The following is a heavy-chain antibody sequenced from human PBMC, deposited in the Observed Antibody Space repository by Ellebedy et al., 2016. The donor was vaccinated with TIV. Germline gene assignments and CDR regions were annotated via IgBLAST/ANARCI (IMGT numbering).Heavy chain of an antibody. CDR2: IYYSGST. J-gene: IGHJ6*03. CDR1: GGSISSYY. V-gene: IGHV4-59*12. D-gene: IGHD3-22*01. Sequence: SETLSLXXTVSGGSISSYYWSWIRQPPGKGLEWIGYIYYSGSTNYNPSLKSRVTISVDTSKNQFSLKLSSVIAADTAVYYCARGGRSGYYYYYYYMDVWGKGTTVTVSS. CDR3: ARGGRSGYYYYYYYMDV.